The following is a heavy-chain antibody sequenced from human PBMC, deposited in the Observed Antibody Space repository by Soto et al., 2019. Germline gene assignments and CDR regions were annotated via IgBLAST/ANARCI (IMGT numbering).Heavy chain of an antibody. J-gene: IGHJ4*02. Sequence: EVPLVESGGGLVQPGRSLRLSCAASGFTFDDYAMHWVRQAPGKGLEWVSGISWNSGSIGYADSVKGRFTISRDNAKNSLYLQMNSLRAEDTALYYCAKDMWRSTVTIDYWGQGTLVTVSS. CDR3: AKDMWRSTVTIDY. D-gene: IGHD4-17*01. CDR1: GFTFDDYA. V-gene: IGHV3-9*01. CDR2: ISWNSGSI.